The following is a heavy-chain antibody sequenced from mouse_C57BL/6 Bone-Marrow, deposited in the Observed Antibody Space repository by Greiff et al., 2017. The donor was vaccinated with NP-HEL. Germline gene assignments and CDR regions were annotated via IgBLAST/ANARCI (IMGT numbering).Heavy chain of an antibody. J-gene: IGHJ2*01. Sequence: EVQRVESGGGLVKPGGSLKLSCAASGFTFSSYAMSWVRQTPEKRLEWVATISDGGSYTYYPDNVKGRFTISRDNAKNNLYLQMSHLKSEDTAMYYCARGMVTSFYYFDYWGQGTTLTVSS. CDR1: GFTFSSYA. CDR2: ISDGGSYT. D-gene: IGHD2-1*01. V-gene: IGHV5-4*01. CDR3: ARGMVTSFYYFDY.